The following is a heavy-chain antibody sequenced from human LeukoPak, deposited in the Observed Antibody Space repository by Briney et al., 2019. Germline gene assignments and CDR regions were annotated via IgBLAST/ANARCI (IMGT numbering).Heavy chain of an antibody. CDR2: IIPIFDTT. J-gene: IGHJ4*02. D-gene: IGHD3-10*01. CDR1: GGTFRTYA. V-gene: IGHV1-69*01. Sequence: ASVKVSCKASGGTFRTYAISWVRQAPGQGLEWMGGIIPIFDTTNYAQKFQGRVTITADESTSTAYMELSSLRSEDTAVYYCARENYYGSGSYYMGWGQGTLVTVSS. CDR3: ARENYYGSGSYYMG.